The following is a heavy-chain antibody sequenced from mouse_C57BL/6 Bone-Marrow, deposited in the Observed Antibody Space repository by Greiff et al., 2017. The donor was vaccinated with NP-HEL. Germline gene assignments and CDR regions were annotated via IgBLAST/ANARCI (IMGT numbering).Heavy chain of an antibody. J-gene: IGHJ1*03. CDR1: GFTFSSYA. Sequence: EVKLMESGGGLVKPGGSLKLSCAASGFTFSSYAMSWVRQTPEKRLEWVATISDGGSYTYYPDNVKGRFTISRDNAKNNLYLQMRQLKSEDTAMYYCARVTWYYGSSYWYFDVWGTGTTVTVSS. V-gene: IGHV5-4*03. CDR2: ISDGGSYT. D-gene: IGHD1-1*01. CDR3: ARVTWYYGSSYWYFDV.